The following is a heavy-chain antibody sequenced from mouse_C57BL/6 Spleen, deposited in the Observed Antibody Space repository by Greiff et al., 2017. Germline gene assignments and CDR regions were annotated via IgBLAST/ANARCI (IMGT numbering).Heavy chain of an antibody. CDR3: AIDYYGSSSYAMDY. Sequence: QVQLKQPGAELVKPGASVKVSCKASGYTFTSYWMHWVKQRPGQGLEWIGRIHPSDSDTNYNQKFKGKATLTVDKSSSTAYMQLSSLTSEDSAVYYCAIDYYGSSSYAMDYWGQGTSVTVSS. D-gene: IGHD1-1*01. CDR2: IHPSDSDT. V-gene: IGHV1-74*01. J-gene: IGHJ4*01. CDR1: GYTFTSYW.